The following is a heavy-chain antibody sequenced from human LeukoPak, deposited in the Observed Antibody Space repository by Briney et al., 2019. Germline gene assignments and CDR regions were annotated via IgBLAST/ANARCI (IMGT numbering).Heavy chain of an antibody. Sequence: PGGSLRLSCAASGFTFSSYAMSWVRQAPGKGLEWVANIKQDGSHKNYVDSVKGRFTISRDNAKNSLSLQMNSLRAEDTAVYYCARDPYSGSYGPYYYYYMDVWGEGTTVTISS. CDR2: IKQDGSHK. CDR1: GFTFSSYA. D-gene: IGHD1-26*01. V-gene: IGHV3-7*01. CDR3: ARDPYSGSYGPYYYYYMDV. J-gene: IGHJ6*03.